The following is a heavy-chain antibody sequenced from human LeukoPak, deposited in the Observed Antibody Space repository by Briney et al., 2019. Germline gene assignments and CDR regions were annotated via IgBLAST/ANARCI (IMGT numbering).Heavy chain of an antibody. D-gene: IGHD4-17*01. Sequence: RSGGSLRLSCAASGFTFDDYGMSWVRQAPGKGLEWVSGINWSGGSTGYADSVKGRFTISRDNAKNSLYLQMNSLRAEDTAVYYCAREGGDYGDYEAFDIWGQGTMVTVSS. CDR1: GFTFDDYG. CDR3: AREGGDYGDYEAFDI. V-gene: IGHV3-20*04. J-gene: IGHJ3*02. CDR2: INWSGGST.